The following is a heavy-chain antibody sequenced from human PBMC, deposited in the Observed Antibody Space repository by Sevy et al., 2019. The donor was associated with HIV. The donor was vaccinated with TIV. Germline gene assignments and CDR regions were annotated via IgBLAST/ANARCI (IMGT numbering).Heavy chain of an antibody. CDR1: GFTFDDFA. CDR3: AKDRAASGPGWYFDL. D-gene: IGHD6-13*01. CDR2: INWNSGRT. J-gene: IGHJ2*01. V-gene: IGHV3-9*01. Sequence: GGSLRLSCAASGFTFDDFAMRWVRQSPGKGLEWVSGINWNSGRTEYADSVKGRFTISRHNTKDSLYLQMHSLRHEDTAFYYCAKDRAASGPGWYFDLWGRGTLVTVSS.